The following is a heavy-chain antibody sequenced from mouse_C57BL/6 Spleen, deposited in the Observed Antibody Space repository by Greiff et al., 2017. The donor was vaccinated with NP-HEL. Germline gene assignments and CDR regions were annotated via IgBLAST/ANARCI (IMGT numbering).Heavy chain of an antibody. CDR2: IYPRSGNT. V-gene: IGHV1-81*01. D-gene: IGHD1-1*01. CDR3: ARGPLITTVVYFGY. CDR1: GYTFTSYG. Sequence: QVQLQQSGAELARPGASVKLSCKASGYTFTSYGISWVKQRTGQGLEWIGEIYPRSGNTYYNEKFKGKATLTADKSSSTAYMELRSLTSEDSAVYFCARGPLITTVVYFGYWGQGTTLTVSS. J-gene: IGHJ2*01.